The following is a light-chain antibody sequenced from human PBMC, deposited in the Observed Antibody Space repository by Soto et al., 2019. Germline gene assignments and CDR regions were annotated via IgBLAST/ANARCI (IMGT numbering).Light chain of an antibody. J-gene: IGKJ1*01. CDR1: QSVRSS. Sequence: EIVMTQSPATLSVSQGERATLSCRASQSVRSSLAWYQQKPGQAPRLLIYGASTRATGVPARFSGSGSGTEFTLTISSLQSEDFAVYYCQQYNNWWTFGQGTKVDIK. CDR3: QQYNNWWT. CDR2: GAS. V-gene: IGKV3-15*01.